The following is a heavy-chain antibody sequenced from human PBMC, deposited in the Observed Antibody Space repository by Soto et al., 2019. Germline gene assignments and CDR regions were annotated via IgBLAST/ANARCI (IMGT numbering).Heavy chain of an antibody. J-gene: IGHJ5*02. D-gene: IGHD2-21*01. Sequence: SGTLFLSCRVSEAPLNSGSFEWSWIAQVSGKRMELIGNIYVTGAVDYNPSLRDRITISQDTSERQSSLNLRLVTAADTAVYYCARLRIATNNYKWFDPWGQGTLVTVSS. CDR1: EAPLNSGSFE. V-gene: IGHV4-31*03. CDR2: IYVTGAV. CDR3: ARLRIATNNYKWFDP.